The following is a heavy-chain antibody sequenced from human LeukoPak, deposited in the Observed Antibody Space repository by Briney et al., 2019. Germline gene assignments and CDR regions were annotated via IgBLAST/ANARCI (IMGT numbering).Heavy chain of an antibody. CDR2: ISGSGGST. V-gene: IGHV3-23*01. J-gene: IGHJ4*02. D-gene: IGHD3-3*01. CDR1: GFTFSSYA. Sequence: GGSLRLSCAASGFTFSSYAMSWVRQAPGKGLEWVAAISGSGGSTYYADSVKGRFTISRDNSKNTLYLQMNSLRAEDTAVYYCAKVVGGDYDFWSGYADYWGQGTLVTVSS. CDR3: AKVVGGDYDFWSGYADY.